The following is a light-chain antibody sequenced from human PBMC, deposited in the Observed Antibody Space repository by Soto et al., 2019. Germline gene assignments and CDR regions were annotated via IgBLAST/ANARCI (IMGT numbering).Light chain of an antibody. CDR2: DSS. Sequence: DIQMTQSPSSLSASVGDRVTITCQASQDINNYLVWYQQKPGKAPKLLIYDSSKLETGVPSRFSGGASGTDFTFTISGLQPEEVATYYCQQYDILPPTFGQGTKLEIK. J-gene: IGKJ2*01. CDR1: QDINNY. CDR3: QQYDILPPT. V-gene: IGKV1-33*01.